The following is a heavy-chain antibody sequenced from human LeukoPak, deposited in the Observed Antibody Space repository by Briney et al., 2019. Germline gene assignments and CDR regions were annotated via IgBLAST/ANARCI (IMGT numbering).Heavy chain of an antibody. D-gene: IGHD3-22*01. CDR2: INPSGGST. J-gene: IGHJ5*02. Sequence: GASVKVSCKASGYTFTSYDMHWVRQAPGQGLEWMGIINPSGGSTTYAQKFQGRVTMTRDTSTSTVYMELSSLRSEDTAVYYCARRGFYSDSNEYDWFDPWGQGTLVTVSS. CDR3: ARRGFYSDSNEYDWFDP. CDR1: GYTFTSYD. V-gene: IGHV1-46*01.